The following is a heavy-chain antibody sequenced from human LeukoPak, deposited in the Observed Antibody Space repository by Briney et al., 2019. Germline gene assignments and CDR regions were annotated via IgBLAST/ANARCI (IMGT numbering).Heavy chain of an antibody. CDR1: GYTFTSYD. Sequence: ASVKVSCKASGYTFTSYDINWVRQATGQGLEWMGWMNPNSGNTGYAQKFQGRVTMTRNTSISTAYMELSSLRSEDTAVYYCARGFYGDHGYYFDYWGQGTLVTVSS. CDR3: ARGFYGDHGYYFDY. CDR2: MNPNSGNT. V-gene: IGHV1-8*01. J-gene: IGHJ4*02. D-gene: IGHD4-17*01.